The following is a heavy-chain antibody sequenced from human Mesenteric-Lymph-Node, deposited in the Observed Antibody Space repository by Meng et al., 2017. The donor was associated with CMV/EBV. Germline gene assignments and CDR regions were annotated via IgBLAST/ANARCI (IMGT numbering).Heavy chain of an antibody. CDR1: GDSVSSGNYY. Sequence: SETLSLTCHVSGDSVSSGNYYWSWIRQPPGKGLEWIGEINHSGSTNYNPSLKSRVTISVDTSKNQFSLKLSSVTAADTAVYYCARGTDYKDFDYWGQGTLVTVSS. J-gene: IGHJ4*02. D-gene: IGHD4-11*01. CDR3: ARGTDYKDFDY. V-gene: IGHV4-39*07. CDR2: INHSGST.